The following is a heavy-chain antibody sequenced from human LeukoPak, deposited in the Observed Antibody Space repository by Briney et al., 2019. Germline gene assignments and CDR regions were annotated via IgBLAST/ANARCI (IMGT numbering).Heavy chain of an antibody. V-gene: IGHV3-23*01. CDR1: GFTFSSYV. CDR3: AKARYSSGWHYFDY. D-gene: IGHD6-19*01. CDR2: NGGSGGST. J-gene: IGHJ4*02. Sequence: GGSLRLSCAASGFTFSSYVMSWVRRAPGKGLEWVSDNGGSGGSTYYADSVKGRFTISRDNSKNTLYLQMNSLRAEDTAVYYCAKARYSSGWHYFDYWGQGTLVTVSS.